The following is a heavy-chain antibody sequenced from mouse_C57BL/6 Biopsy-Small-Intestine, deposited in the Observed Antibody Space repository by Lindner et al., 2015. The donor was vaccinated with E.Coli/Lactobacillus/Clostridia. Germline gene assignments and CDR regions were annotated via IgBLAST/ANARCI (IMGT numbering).Heavy chain of an antibody. CDR1: GHTFTTHP. Sequence: VQLQESGTEVVKPGASVKMSCKASGHTFTTHPIEWMKQIHGKRLEWIGKIHPYDDDTKYNEKFKGKATLTVEKSSSTVYLELSRLTSDGSAVYYCARGSVFDYWGQGTTLTVSS. CDR3: ARGSVFDY. V-gene: IGHV1-47*01. CDR2: IHPYDDDT. J-gene: IGHJ2*01.